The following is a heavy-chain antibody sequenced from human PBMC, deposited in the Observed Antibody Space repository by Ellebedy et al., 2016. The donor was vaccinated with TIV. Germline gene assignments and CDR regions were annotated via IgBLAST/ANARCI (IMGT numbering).Heavy chain of an antibody. CDR1: GFTFSNYW. J-gene: IGHJ4*02. CDR2: IKQGGSEK. D-gene: IGHD3-10*01. V-gene: IGHV3-7*03. Sequence: GESLKISCAASGFTFSNYWMTWVRQAPGKGLEWVATIKQGGSEKYYVDSVKGRFTISRDNAKNSLYLQMNSLRAEDTAVYYCARLDAIIDVESLDYWGQGTLVTVSS. CDR3: ARLDAIIDVESLDY.